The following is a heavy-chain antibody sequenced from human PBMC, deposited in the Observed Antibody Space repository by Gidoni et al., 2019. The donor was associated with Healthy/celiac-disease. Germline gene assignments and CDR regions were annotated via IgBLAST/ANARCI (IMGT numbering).Heavy chain of an antibody. J-gene: IGHJ6*02. CDR2: MNPNSGNT. CDR3: ARAYYYYYGMDV. Sequence: HVQLVPSGAEVQKPVASVKVACKSSGYTFTSYDINWVRQATGQGLEWVGWMNPNSGNTGYAQKFQGRVTMTRNTSISTAYMELSSLRAEDTAVYYCARAYYYYYGMDVWGQGTTVTVSS. V-gene: IGHV1-8*01. CDR1: GYTFTSYD.